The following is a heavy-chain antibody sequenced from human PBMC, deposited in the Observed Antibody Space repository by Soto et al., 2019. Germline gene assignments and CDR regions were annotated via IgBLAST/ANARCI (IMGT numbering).Heavy chain of an antibody. J-gene: IGHJ6*04. Sequence: EVQLVESGGGLVQPGGSLRLSCAASGFTLSGRSMHWVRQAPGKGLVWVSGIDNAGTDSTYADSVKGRFTSSRDNAKNMLYLQMNSLRVEDAAVYYFARGWFGPDVWGKGTTVTVSS. CDR3: ARGWFGPDV. D-gene: IGHD3-10*01. V-gene: IGHV3-74*01. CDR1: GFTLSGRS. CDR2: IDNAGTDS.